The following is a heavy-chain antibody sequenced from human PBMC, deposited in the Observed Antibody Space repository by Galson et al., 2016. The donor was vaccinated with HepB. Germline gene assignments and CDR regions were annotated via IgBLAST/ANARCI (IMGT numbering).Heavy chain of an antibody. CDR2: IDWDDDK. CDR3: ARTDFFSSSDYNWFDP. Sequence: PALVKPTQTLTLTCTFSGFSLNTTGMCVAWIRQPPGKALEWLALIDWDDDKYYNTSLQTRLTISKDTSKNQVVLTVTNMDPVDTATYYCARTDFFSSSDYNWFDPWGQGTLVTVSS. CDR1: GFSLNTTGMC. D-gene: IGHD6-6*01. V-gene: IGHV2-70*01. J-gene: IGHJ5*02.